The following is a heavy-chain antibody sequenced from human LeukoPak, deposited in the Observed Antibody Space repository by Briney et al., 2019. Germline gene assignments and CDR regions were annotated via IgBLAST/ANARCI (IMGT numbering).Heavy chain of an antibody. CDR2: ISWNSGSI. CDR3: AKDITGYSNGFDY. D-gene: IGHD4-11*01. V-gene: IGHV3-9*01. CDR1: GFTFDDYA. Sequence: GGSLRLSCAASGFTFDDYAMHWVRHAPGKGLEWVSGISWNSGSIGYADSVKGRFTISRDNAKNSLYLQMNSLRAEDTALYYCAKDITGYSNGFDYWGQGTLVTVSS. J-gene: IGHJ4*02.